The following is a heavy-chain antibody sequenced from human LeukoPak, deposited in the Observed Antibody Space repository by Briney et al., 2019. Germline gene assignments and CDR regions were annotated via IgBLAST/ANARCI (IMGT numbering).Heavy chain of an antibody. J-gene: IGHJ3*02. D-gene: IGHD5/OR15-5a*01. V-gene: IGHV4-59*08. Sequence: SETLSLTCNVSGGSMSGFYWSWIRQTPGKGPEWIGYILYTGITRFNPSLKTRVNISSDTSKNQFSLKVTSVTAADTALYYCARLSSTLKALDIWGLGTMVTVSS. CDR1: GGSMSGFY. CDR2: ILYTGIT. CDR3: ARLSSTLKALDI.